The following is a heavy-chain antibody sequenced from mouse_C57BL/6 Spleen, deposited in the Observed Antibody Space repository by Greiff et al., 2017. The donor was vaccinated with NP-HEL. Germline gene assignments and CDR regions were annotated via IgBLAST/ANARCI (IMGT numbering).Heavy chain of an antibody. V-gene: IGHV5-6*01. J-gene: IGHJ2*01. CDR1: GFTFSSYG. CDR2: ISSGGSYT. CDR3: ARQRDYYGSSYGNYFDY. Sequence: DVQLVESGGDLVKPGGSLKLSCAASGFTFSSYGMSWVRQTPDKRLEWVATISSGGSYTYYPDSVKGRFTISRDNAKNTLYLQMSSLKSEDTAMYYWARQRDYYGSSYGNYFDYWGQGTTLTVSS. D-gene: IGHD1-1*01.